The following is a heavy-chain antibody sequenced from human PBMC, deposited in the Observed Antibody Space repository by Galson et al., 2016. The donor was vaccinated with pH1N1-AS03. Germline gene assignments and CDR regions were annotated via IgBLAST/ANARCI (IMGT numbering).Heavy chain of an antibody. J-gene: IGHJ4*02. V-gene: IGHV3-15*01. CDR1: GFTFNNAW. CDR2: IKSKTDGGTI. D-gene: IGHD2-2*01. CDR3: TDTYCSSRDYCYYY. Sequence: SLRLSCAASGFTFNNAWMSWVRQAPGKGLEWVGRIKSKTDGGTIDYAAPAKGRFTISRHDSIDTLFLQMSSLKTEDTAVYYCTDTYCSSRDYCYYYWGQGTLVTVSS.